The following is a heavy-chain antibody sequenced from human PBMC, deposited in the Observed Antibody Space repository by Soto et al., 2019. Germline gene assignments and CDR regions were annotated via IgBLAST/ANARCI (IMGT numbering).Heavy chain of an antibody. J-gene: IGHJ4*02. D-gene: IGHD1-1*01. CDR2: IKPDGSRT. Sequence: GGSLRLSCAASGFTFSSYWMHWIRQAPGEGLVWVSYIKPDGSRTKDADSVKGRFTISRDNARNTLYLRMNSLRAEDTAVYYCARDNNWSYDSWGRGTLVTVSS. CDR3: ARDNNWSYDS. CDR1: GFTFSSYW. V-gene: IGHV3-74*03.